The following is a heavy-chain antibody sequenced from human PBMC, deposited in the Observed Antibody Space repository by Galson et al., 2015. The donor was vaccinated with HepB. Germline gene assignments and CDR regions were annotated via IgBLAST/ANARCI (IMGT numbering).Heavy chain of an antibody. Sequence: SLRLSCAASGFTFSSYAMSWVRQAPGKGLEWVSAISGSGGSTYYADSVKGRFTISRDNSKNTLYLQMNSLRAEDTAVYYCAKVPFAYDSSGYSFDYWGQGTLVTVSS. CDR2: ISGSGGST. D-gene: IGHD3-22*01. CDR1: GFTFSSYA. V-gene: IGHV3-23*01. J-gene: IGHJ4*02. CDR3: AKVPFAYDSSGYSFDY.